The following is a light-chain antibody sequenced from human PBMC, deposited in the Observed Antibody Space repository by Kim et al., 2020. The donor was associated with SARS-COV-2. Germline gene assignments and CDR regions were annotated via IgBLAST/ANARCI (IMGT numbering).Light chain of an antibody. CDR2: AAS. Sequence: DIQMTQSPSSLSAFVGDRVTITCRASQSISDYLNWYQHKPGKAPNLLIYAASTLQSGVPSRFAGSASGTDFTLTITSLQPEDFATYFCQQTNTATLTFGGGTKVDIK. V-gene: IGKV1-39*01. CDR3: QQTNTATLT. J-gene: IGKJ4*01. CDR1: QSISDY.